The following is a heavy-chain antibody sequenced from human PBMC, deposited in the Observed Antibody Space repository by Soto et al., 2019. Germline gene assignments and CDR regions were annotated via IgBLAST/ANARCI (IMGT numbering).Heavy chain of an antibody. CDR3: AGDDKGDNGRALDP. D-gene: IGHD4-17*01. CDR2: IYTSGNT. V-gene: IGHV4-4*07. J-gene: IGHJ5*02. Sequence: SDTLSLTCTVSGGSISNYYWSWIRQPAGKGLEWIGRIYTSGNTNYNPSLKGRVTMSVDMSKNQFSLKLSSVAAADTAVYYCAGDDKGDNGRALDPWGQGTLVTVSS. CDR1: GGSISNYY.